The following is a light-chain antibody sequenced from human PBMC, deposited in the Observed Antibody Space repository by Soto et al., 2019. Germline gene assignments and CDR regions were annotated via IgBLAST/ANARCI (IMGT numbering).Light chain of an antibody. V-gene: IGKV3-20*01. J-gene: IGKJ4*01. CDR2: GAS. CDR3: HQYGNSPPT. Sequence: EIVLTQSPGTLSLSPGERATLSCRASQGLSSNYLAWYQQRPGQAPRLLIYGASSRATGIPERFSGSGSATDFTLTISRLEPEDFAVYQCHQYGNSPPTFGGGTKVEI. CDR1: QGLSSNY.